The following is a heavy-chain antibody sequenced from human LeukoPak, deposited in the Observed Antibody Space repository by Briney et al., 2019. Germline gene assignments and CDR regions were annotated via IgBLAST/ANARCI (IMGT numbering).Heavy chain of an antibody. CDR3: ARSGEDYYYYGMDV. CDR1: RYTFTGYY. J-gene: IGHJ6*02. V-gene: IGHV1-2*04. Sequence: GASVKVSCKASRYTFTGYYMHWVRQAPGQGLEWMGWINPNSGGTNYAQKFRGWVTMTRDTSISTAYMELSRLRSDDTAVYYCARSGEDYYYYGMDVWGQGTTVTVSS. CDR2: INPNSGGT. D-gene: IGHD3-10*01.